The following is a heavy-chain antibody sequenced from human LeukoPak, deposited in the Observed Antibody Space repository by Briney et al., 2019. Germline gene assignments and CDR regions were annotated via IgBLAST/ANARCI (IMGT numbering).Heavy chain of an antibody. CDR1: GFTVSSNY. CDR2: TYTDGST. J-gene: IGHJ4*02. CDR3: ARGTYSGYDWSFDY. V-gene: IGHV3-53*01. D-gene: IGHD5-12*01. Sequence: GGSLRLSCAASGFTVSSNYMNWVRQAPGKGLEWVSVTYTDGSTYYADSVKGRFTISRDNSKNTLYLQMNSLRAEDTAVYYCARGTYSGYDWSFDYWGQGTLVTVSS.